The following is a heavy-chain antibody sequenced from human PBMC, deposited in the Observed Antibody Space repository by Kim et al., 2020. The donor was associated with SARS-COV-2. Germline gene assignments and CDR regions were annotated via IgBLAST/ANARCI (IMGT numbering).Heavy chain of an antibody. D-gene: IGHD5-12*01. CDR1: GGSISSSSYY. V-gene: IGHV4-39*01. CDR2: IYYSGST. CDR3: ASTTVATDKIYYYYYMDV. J-gene: IGHJ6*03. Sequence: SETLSLTCTVSGGSISSSSYYWGWIRQPPGKGLEWIGSIYYSGSTYYNPSLKSRVTISVDTSKNQFSLKLSSVTAADTAVYYCASTTVATDKIYYYYYMDVWGKGTTVTVSS.